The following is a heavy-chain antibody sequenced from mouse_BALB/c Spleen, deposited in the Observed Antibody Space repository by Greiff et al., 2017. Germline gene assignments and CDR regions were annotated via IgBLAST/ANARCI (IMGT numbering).Heavy chain of an antibody. V-gene: IGHV3-2*02. CDR2: ISYSGST. CDR1: GYSITSDYA. J-gene: IGHJ4*01. Sequence: EVKLVESGPGLVKPSQSLSLTCTVTGYSITSDYAWNWIRQFPGNKLEWMGYISYSGSTSYNPSLKSRISITRDTSKNQFFLQLNSVTTEDTATYYCARSPPYWRSAMDYWGQGTSVTVSS. D-gene: IGHD2-10*01. CDR3: ARSPPYWRSAMDY.